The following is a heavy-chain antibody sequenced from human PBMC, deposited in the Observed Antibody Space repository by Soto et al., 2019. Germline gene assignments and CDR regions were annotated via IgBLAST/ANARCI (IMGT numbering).Heavy chain of an antibody. Sequence: LKISCKGSGYSFTSYWIGWVRQMPGKGLEWMGIIYPGDSDTRYSPSFQGQVTISADKSISTAYLQWSSLKASDTAMYYCARTVSPGHYYYYGMDVWGQGTTVTVSS. D-gene: IGHD4-17*01. CDR1: GYSFTSYW. J-gene: IGHJ6*02. CDR2: IYPGDSDT. CDR3: ARTVSPGHYYYYGMDV. V-gene: IGHV5-51*01.